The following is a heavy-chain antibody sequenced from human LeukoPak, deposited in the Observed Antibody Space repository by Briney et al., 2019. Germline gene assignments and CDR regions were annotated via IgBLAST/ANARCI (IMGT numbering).Heavy chain of an antibody. D-gene: IGHD1-26*01. V-gene: IGHV4-39*07. CDR3: ARFRGGSYYPDY. J-gene: IGHJ4*02. Sequence: PSETLSLTCTVSGGSISSGDYYWGWIRQPPGKGLEWIGSIYHSGSTYYNPSLKSRVTISVDTSKNQFSLKLSSVTAADTAVYYCARFRGGSYYPDYWGQGTLVTVSS. CDR1: GGSISSGDYY. CDR2: IYHSGST.